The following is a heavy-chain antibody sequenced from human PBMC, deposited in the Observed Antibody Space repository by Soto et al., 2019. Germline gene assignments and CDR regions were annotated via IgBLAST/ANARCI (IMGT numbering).Heavy chain of an antibody. CDR2: INAGNGNT. CDR1: GYTFTNYV. V-gene: IGHV1-3*01. D-gene: IGHD6-13*01. J-gene: IGHJ4*02. CDR3: ASRIDSAGSFDY. Sequence: ASVKVSCKASGYTFTNYVIHWVRQAPGQGLEWMGWINAGNGNTKYSQKFQGRVTITRDTSASTAYMELSSLRSEDTAVYYCASRIDSAGSFDYWGQGTLVTVSS.